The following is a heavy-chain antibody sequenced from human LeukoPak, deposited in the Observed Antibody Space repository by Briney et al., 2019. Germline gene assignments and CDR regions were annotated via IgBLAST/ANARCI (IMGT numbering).Heavy chain of an antibody. CDR3: HLSDYYDSSGYTYYFDY. V-gene: IGHV3-49*04. D-gene: IGHD3-22*01. Sequence: GGSLRLSCTVSGFNFGDFAMSWVRQAPGKGLEWLGFIRSTIYGGTTDYAASVKGRFTISRDDSKSIAYLQMNSLKTEDTAVYYCHLSDYYDSSGYTYYFDYWGQGTLVTVSS. CDR1: GFNFGDFA. CDR2: IRSTIYGGTT. J-gene: IGHJ4*02.